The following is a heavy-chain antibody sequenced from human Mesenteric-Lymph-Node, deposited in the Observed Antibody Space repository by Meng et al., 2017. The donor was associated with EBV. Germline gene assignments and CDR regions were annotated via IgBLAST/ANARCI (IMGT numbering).Heavy chain of an antibody. Sequence: QITLKESGPTLVKPXQTLTLTCTLSGFSLSTSGVGVVWIRQTPAKALEWLAVIYWDDDKRYSPSLKSRLTITKDTSKNQVVLTMTNMDLVDTATYYCARSNYDILTTFGSYWFDPWGPGTLVTVSS. D-gene: IGHD3-9*01. CDR3: ARSNYDILTTFGSYWFDP. CDR2: IYWDDDK. CDR1: GFSLSTSGVG. V-gene: IGHV2-5*02. J-gene: IGHJ5*02.